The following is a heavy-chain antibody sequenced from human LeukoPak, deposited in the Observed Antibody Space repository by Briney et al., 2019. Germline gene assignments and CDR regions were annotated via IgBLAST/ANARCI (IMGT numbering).Heavy chain of an antibody. CDR3: AKAIYDILTGFVYYFEY. V-gene: IGHV3-11*05. J-gene: IGHJ4*02. Sequence: PGGSLRLSCAASGLTFSDYYMSWIRQAPGKGLEWVSYISSSSSYTNYADSVRGRFTVSRDNSKNTLYLQMNSLSAEDTAVYYCAKAIYDILTGFVYYFEYWGQGSLVTVSS. CDR2: ISSSSSYT. CDR1: GLTFSDYY. D-gene: IGHD3-9*01.